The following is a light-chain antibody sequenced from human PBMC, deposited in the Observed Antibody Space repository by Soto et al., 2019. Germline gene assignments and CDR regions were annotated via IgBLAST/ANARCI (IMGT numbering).Light chain of an antibody. CDR2: VNSDGTH. CDR1: SGHSNYA. Sequence: QLVLTQSPSASASLGASVKLTCTLSSGHSNYAIAWHQQQPEKGPRYLMKVNSDGTHIKGDGIPDRFSGSISGADRYLSISSLQSEDEADYYCQTWDTGIWVFGGGTQLTVL. CDR3: QTWDTGIWV. J-gene: IGLJ3*02. V-gene: IGLV4-69*01.